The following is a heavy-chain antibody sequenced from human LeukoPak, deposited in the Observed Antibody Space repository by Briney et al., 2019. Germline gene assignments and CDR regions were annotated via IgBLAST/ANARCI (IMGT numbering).Heavy chain of an antibody. D-gene: IGHD3-22*01. Sequence: QSGGSLRLSCAASGFTFSSNAMIWVRQAPGTGLECVSAITATGETPYYADSVKGRFTISRDNSRNTLYLQLNGLRAEDTALYYCAKAFGTNGYYQLPIDFWGQGTLVTVSS. J-gene: IGHJ4*02. V-gene: IGHV3-23*01. CDR1: GFTFSSNA. CDR2: ITATGETP. CDR3: AKAFGTNGYYQLPIDF.